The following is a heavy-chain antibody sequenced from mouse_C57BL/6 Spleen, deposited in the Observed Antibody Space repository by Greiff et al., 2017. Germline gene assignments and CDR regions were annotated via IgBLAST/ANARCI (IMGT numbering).Heavy chain of an antibody. CDR3: ARDYGSSRGYFDV. D-gene: IGHD1-1*01. CDR2: IDPSDSET. Sequence: VQLQQPGAELVRPGSSVKLSCKASGYTFTSYWMHWVKQRPIQGLEWIGNIDPSDSETHYNQKFKDKATLTVDKSSSTAYMQLSSLTSEDSAVYYCARDYGSSRGYFDVWGTGTTVTVSS. CDR1: GYTFTSYW. V-gene: IGHV1-52*01. J-gene: IGHJ1*03.